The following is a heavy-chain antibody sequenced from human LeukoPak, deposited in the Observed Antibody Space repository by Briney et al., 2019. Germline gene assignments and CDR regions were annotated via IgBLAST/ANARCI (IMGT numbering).Heavy chain of an antibody. V-gene: IGHV3-66*02. CDR1: GFTFSSST. Sequence: GGSLRLSCAASGFTFSSSTMNWVRQAPGKGLEWASVIYSGGTTYYADSVEGRFTISRDNSKNTLYLQMNSLRAEDTAVYYCARDVEMDYWGQGTLVTVSS. D-gene: IGHD5-24*01. CDR3: ARDVEMDY. CDR2: IYSGGTT. J-gene: IGHJ4*02.